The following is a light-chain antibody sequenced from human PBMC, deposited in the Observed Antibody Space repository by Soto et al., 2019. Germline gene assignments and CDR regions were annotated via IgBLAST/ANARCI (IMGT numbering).Light chain of an antibody. CDR1: MRDVGAYNL. J-gene: IGLJ1*01. Sequence: QSVLTQPASVSGSAGQSITISCSGTMRDVGAYNLVSWYQQHPGKAPKLMIYEVSNRPSGVSNRFSGSKSGNTASLTISGLQAEDEADYYCSSYTSSSTLVFGTGTKVTVL. CDR3: SSYTSSSTLV. V-gene: IGLV2-14*01. CDR2: EVS.